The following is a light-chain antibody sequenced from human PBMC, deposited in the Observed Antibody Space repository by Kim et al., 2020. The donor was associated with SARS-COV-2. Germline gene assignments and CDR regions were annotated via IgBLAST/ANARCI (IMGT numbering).Light chain of an antibody. CDR1: SLRNYY. J-gene: IGLJ3*02. CDR2: GKY. Sequence: SSELTQDPAVSVALGQTVRLTCQGNSLRNYYATWYQQRPGQAPTLVLYGKYDRPSGIPDRFPGSASGNTASLTITGAQAEDEGDYYCSSRDSTGDHVVFGGGTQLTVL. CDR3: SSRDSTGDHVV. V-gene: IGLV3-19*01.